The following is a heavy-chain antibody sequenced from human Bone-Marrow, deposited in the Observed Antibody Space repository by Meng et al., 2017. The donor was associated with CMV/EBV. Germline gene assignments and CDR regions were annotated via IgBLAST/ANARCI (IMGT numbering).Heavy chain of an antibody. CDR3: AISTKPKYYDFWSGYYTGGLDY. D-gene: IGHD3-3*01. CDR1: GYTFTSYD. J-gene: IGHJ4*02. V-gene: IGHV1-8*01. CDR2: MNPNSGNT. Sequence: ASVKVSCKASGYTFTSYDINWVRQATGQGLEWMGWMNPNSGNTGYAQKFQGRGTMTRNTSISTAYMELSSLRSEDTAVYYCAISTKPKYYDFWSGYYTGGLDYWGQGTLVTVYS.